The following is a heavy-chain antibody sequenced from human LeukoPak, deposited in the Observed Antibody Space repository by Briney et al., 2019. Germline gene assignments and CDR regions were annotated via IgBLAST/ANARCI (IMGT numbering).Heavy chain of an antibody. CDR3: ARRGRYCSSSNCYVAY. J-gene: IGHJ4*02. CDR1: GXSFTSYW. V-gene: IGHV5-51*01. CDR2: IYPGDSDT. D-gene: IGHD2-2*01. Sequence: GESLKISCKGSGXSFTSYWIGWVRQMPGKGLEWMGIIYPGDSDTKYGPSFQGQVTISADKSISTAYLQWSSLKASDTAMYYCARRGRYCSSSNCYVAYWGQGTLVTVSS.